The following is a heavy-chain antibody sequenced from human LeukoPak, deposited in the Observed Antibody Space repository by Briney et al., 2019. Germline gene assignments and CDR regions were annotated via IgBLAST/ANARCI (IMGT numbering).Heavy chain of an antibody. J-gene: IGHJ4*02. V-gene: IGHV3-74*01. CDR3: ARGVRGLLWFGSS. Sequence: PGGSLRLSCAASGFTFSSYWMHWVRQAPGKGLVWVSRINSDGSSTSYADSVKGRFTISRDNAKNTLYLQMNSLRAEDTAVYYCARGVRGLLWFGSSWGQGTLVTVSS. D-gene: IGHD3-10*01. CDR2: INSDGSST. CDR1: GFTFSSYW.